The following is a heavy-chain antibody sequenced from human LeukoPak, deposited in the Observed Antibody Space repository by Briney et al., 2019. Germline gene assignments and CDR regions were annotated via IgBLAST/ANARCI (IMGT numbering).Heavy chain of an antibody. CDR2: IYYSGSI. J-gene: IGHJ4*02. Sequence: SQTLSLTCAVSGGTISSGGYYWLCIRQRPGMGLVWIRDIYYSGSIYYNPSLKSRVNISVDTYKNQFFLKLSSVTDADTAVYYGARYRDSSSSFDYWGQGTLVTVSS. CDR1: GGTISSGGYY. V-gene: IGHV4-31*11. D-gene: IGHD6-6*01. CDR3: ARYRDSSSSFDY.